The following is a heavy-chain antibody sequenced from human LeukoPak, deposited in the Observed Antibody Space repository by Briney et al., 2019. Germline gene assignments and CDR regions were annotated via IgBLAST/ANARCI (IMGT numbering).Heavy chain of an antibody. CDR2: IYPGDSDT. D-gene: IGHD4-23*01. Sequence: GESLKISCKGSGYSFTSYWIGWVRQMPGKGLEWMGIIYPGDSDTRYSPSFQGQVTISADKPISTAYLQWSSLKASDTAMYYCARKNFPTGTKVGVPLVTGGQGKMVPV. CDR3: ARKNFPTGTKVGVPLVT. J-gene: IGHJ3*01. V-gene: IGHV5-51*01. CDR1: GYSFTSYW.